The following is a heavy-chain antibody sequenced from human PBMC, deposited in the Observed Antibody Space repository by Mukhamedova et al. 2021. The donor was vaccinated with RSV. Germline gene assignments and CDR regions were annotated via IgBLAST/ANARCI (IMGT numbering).Heavy chain of an antibody. V-gene: IGHV3-23*01. D-gene: IGHD1-26*01. CDR3: AKDGRNAEPAFDY. CDR2: SGSGDSA. J-gene: IGHJ4*02. Sequence: SGSGDSATYADSVKGRFTISRDNSKNTVYLQMNSLRAGDTAVYYCAKDGRNAEPAFDYWGPGSLVTVSS.